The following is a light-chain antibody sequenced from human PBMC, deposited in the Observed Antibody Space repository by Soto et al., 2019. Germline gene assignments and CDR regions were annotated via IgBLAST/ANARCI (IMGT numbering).Light chain of an antibody. CDR1: QSISSY. Sequence: DIQVPQSPSSLSASVGDRVTITCRASQSISSYLNWYRQKPGRAPNLLIYAASKLQSGVPSRFSGSGSGTDFTLTISSLQPGDFAIYYCHQSYSAPWTFGQGTKVEIK. J-gene: IGKJ1*01. CDR2: AAS. CDR3: HQSYSAPWT. V-gene: IGKV1-39*01.